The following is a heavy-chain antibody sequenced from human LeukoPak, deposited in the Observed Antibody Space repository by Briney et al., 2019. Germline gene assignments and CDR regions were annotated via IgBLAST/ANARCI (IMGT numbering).Heavy chain of an antibody. CDR2: IYPGDSDT. CDR3: ARGYYYDSSGYSDY. D-gene: IGHD3-22*01. J-gene: IGHJ4*02. CDR1: GYSFTSYW. Sequence: GESLKISGKASGYSFTSYWIGWVRQMPGKGLEWMGSIYPGDSDTRYSPSFQGQVTISADKSLSTAYLQWSSLKASDTAMYYCARGYYYDSSGYSDYWGQGTLVTASS. V-gene: IGHV5-51*01.